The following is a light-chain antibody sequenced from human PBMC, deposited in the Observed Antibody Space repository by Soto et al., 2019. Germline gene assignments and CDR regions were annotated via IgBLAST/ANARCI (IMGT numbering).Light chain of an antibody. CDR3: LPCGSSDT. J-gene: IGKJ1*01. V-gene: IGKV3-20*01. CDR2: GAS. Sequence: LTLAPVRVSLSTRERASLSCRARQSVSNNYLAWYQQKPRQAPTPLIYGASNRATGIPDRLSGSGAGTDFTPTSSCLQPEDFAVYSCLPCGSSDTFAQGTKAAI. CDR1: QSVSNNY.